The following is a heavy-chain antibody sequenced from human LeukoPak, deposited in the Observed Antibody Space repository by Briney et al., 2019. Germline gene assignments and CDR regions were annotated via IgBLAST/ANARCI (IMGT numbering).Heavy chain of an antibody. V-gene: IGHV1-18*01. D-gene: IGHD6-13*01. CDR3: ARDTPQHLKRYDH. CDR1: GYNFDKFG. J-gene: IGHJ4*02. Sequence: ASVKVSCKASGYNFDKFGIAWVRQAPGQQWMGWINTHNGNTKYAQQYQGRVTMTTDTYTSTVYMELRSLRSDDTAVYFCARDTPQHLKRYDHWGQGTQVTVSS. CDR2: INTHNGNT.